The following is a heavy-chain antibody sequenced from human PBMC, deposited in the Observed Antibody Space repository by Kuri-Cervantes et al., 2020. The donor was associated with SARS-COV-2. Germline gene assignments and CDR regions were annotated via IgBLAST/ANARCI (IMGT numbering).Heavy chain of an antibody. Sequence: SETLSLTCTVSGGSISSYYWSWIRQPPGKGLEWIGEINHSGSTNYNPSLKSRVTIPVDTSKNQFSLKLSSVTAADTAVYYCARGTRFLEWLLFTYYYGMDVWGQGTTVTVSS. D-gene: IGHD3-3*01. V-gene: IGHV4-34*01. J-gene: IGHJ6*02. CDR1: GGSISSYY. CDR3: ARGTRFLEWLLFTYYYGMDV. CDR2: INHSGST.